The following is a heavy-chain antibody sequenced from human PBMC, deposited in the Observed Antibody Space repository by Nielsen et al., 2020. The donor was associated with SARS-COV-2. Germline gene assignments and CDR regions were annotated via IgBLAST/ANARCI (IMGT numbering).Heavy chain of an antibody. J-gene: IGHJ4*02. D-gene: IGHD5-12*01. CDR1: GFTFSNAW. V-gene: IGHV3-15*01. CDR2: IKSKTDGGTT. CDR3: TTGHSGCDYFDY. Sequence: GESLKISCAASGFTFSNAWMSWVRQAPGKGLEWVGRIKSKTDGGTTDYAAPVKGRFTISRDDSKNTLYLQMNSLKTEDTAVYYCTTGHSGCDYFDYWGQGTLVTVSS.